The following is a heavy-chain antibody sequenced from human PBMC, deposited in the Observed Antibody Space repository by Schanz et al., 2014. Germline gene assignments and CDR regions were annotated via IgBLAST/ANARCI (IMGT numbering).Heavy chain of an antibody. CDR3: ARSGVDV. CDR2: MNQDGSVK. D-gene: IGHD3-10*01. V-gene: IGHV3-7*01. J-gene: IGHJ6*02. CDR1: RFTFSDYW. Sequence: DVQVVESGGGLVQPGGSLRLSCAASRFTFSDYWMSWVRQAPGKGLEWVANMNQDGSVKNYVDSVKGRFTISRDNAKNSLYLQMNSLRAEDTAVYYCARSGVDVWGQGTTVTVSS.